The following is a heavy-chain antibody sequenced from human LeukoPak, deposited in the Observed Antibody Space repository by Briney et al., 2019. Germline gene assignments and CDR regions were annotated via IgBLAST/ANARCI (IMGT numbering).Heavy chain of an antibody. Sequence: SGTLSLTCAVSGASISSSNWWGWVRQPPGKGLEWIGDISSRTGSTNYNPSLMRRVTMSLDKSKNQFSLRLSSVTAADTAVYYCAKIYCSSITCYVDFWGQGTLVTVSS. J-gene: IGHJ4*02. V-gene: IGHV4-4*02. CDR1: GASISSSNW. CDR2: ISSRTGST. CDR3: AKIYCSSITCYVDF. D-gene: IGHD2-2*01.